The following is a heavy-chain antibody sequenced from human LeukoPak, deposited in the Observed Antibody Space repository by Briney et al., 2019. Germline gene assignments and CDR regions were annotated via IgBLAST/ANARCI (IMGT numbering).Heavy chain of an antibody. CDR3: ARDWDYVWGSFRPYYLDY. CDR1: GFTFSDYY. J-gene: IGHJ4*02. D-gene: IGHD3-16*02. Sequence: PGGSLRLSCAASGFTFSDYYMSWIRQAPGKGLEWVSYISSSGSTIYYADSVKGRFTISRDNSKNTIYLQMNSLRAEDTAVYYCARDWDYVWGSFRPYYLDYWGQGTLVTVSS. V-gene: IGHV3-11*01. CDR2: ISSSGSTI.